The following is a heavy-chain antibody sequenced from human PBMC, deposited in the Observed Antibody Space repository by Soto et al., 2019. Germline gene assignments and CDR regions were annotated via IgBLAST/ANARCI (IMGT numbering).Heavy chain of an antibody. D-gene: IGHD5-12*01. Sequence: ASVKVSCKASGYTFTGYYMHWVRQAPGQGLEWMGWINPNSGGTNYAQKFQGWVTMTRDTSISTAYMELSRLRSDDTAVYYCAIRRGYSGYVDAFDIWGQGTMVTVSS. J-gene: IGHJ3*02. V-gene: IGHV1-2*04. CDR1: GYTFTGYY. CDR2: INPNSGGT. CDR3: AIRRGYSGYVDAFDI.